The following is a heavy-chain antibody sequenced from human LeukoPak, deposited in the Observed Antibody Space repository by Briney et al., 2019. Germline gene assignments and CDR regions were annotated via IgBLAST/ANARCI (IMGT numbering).Heavy chain of an antibody. CDR3: AKDHSPYSSGSPFDY. J-gene: IGHJ4*02. CDR1: GFSVSTNY. CDR2: IFTGGDT. D-gene: IGHD6-19*01. Sequence: PGGSLRLSCAASGFSVSTNYMSWVRQAPGKGLEWVSIIFTGGDTYYPDSVKGRFTISRDNSKNTLYLQIDRLRVEDTAVYYCAKDHSPYSSGSPFDYWGQGTLVTVSS. V-gene: IGHV3-53*01.